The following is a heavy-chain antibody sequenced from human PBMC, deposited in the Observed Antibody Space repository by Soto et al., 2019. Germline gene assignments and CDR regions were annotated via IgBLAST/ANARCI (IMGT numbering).Heavy chain of an antibody. Sequence: QVQLVESGGGVVQPGRSLRLSCAASGFTFSSYGMHWVRQAPGKGLEWVAVIWYDASNKYYADSVKGRFTISRDNSKNTWDLQMNSLRAEDTAVYYCARDCAGYSSGWYQRGGFGYWGQGTLVTVSS. CDR1: GFTFSSYG. CDR2: IWYDASNK. V-gene: IGHV3-33*01. CDR3: ARDCAGYSSGWYQRGGFGY. D-gene: IGHD6-19*01. J-gene: IGHJ4*02.